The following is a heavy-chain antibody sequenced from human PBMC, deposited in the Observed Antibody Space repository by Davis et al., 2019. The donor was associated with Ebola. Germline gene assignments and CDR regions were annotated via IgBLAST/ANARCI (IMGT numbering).Heavy chain of an antibody. CDR3: AKDTSNIWFDI. CDR2: LGTSADT. J-gene: IGHJ3*02. Sequence: ESLKIPCAAPCFLLRNYVMSWVRQAPGKGLEWVSTLGTSADTYYADSVKGRFTIPRDNSKNTLYLQMNGLRVEDTAIYYCAKDTSNIWFDIWGQGTNVTVSS. CDR1: CFLLRNYV. D-gene: IGHD1-26*01. V-gene: IGHV3-23*01.